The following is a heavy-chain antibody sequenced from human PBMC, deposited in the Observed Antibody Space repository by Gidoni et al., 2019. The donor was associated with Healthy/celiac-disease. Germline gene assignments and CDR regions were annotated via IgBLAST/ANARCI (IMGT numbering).Heavy chain of an antibody. CDR3: ARDRLEVWGSSSYYYGMDV. D-gene: IGHD3-16*01. Sequence: CPASGFTFSSYSMNWVRQAPGKGLEWVSSISSSSSYIYYADSVKGRFTISRDNAKNSLYLQMNSLRAEDTAVYYCARDRLEVWGSSSYYYGMDVWGQGTTVTVSS. CDR1: GFTFSSYS. CDR2: ISSSSSYI. J-gene: IGHJ6*02. V-gene: IGHV3-21*01.